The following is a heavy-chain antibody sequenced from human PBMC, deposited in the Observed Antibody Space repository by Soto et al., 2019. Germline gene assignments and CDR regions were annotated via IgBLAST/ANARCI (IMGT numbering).Heavy chain of an antibody. CDR2: VYYTGST. CDR1: GGSMSGYY. J-gene: IGHJ4*02. V-gene: IGHV4-59*01. D-gene: IGHD6-6*01. CDR3: ARSIAVPSGHIDH. Sequence: QVQLQESGPGLVKPSETLSLTCRVSGGSMSGYYWSWVRLAPGKGLEWIGYVYYTGSTNYNPSLPIRGSSSVDTSNKHFSLSLSLVTAADTAVYFCARSIAVPSGHIDHWGQGIRVTISS.